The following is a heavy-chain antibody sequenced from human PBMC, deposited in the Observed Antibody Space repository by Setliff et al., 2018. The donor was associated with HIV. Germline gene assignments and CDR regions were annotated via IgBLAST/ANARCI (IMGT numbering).Heavy chain of an antibody. Sequence: ASVKVSCKASGYTFTTYGISWVRQAPGHGLEWMGWISPNFGHTNYAQNFLGRVTMTIDTSTSRAYMELRSLRSDDAAMYFCARLGSGWSDSYYYAMDIWGQGTTVTVSS. V-gene: IGHV1-18*01. CDR3: ARLGSGWSDSYYYAMDI. CDR1: GYTFTTYG. CDR2: ISPNFGHT. D-gene: IGHD6-19*01. J-gene: IGHJ6*02.